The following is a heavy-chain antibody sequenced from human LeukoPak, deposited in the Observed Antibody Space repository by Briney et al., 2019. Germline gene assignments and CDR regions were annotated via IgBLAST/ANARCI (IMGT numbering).Heavy chain of an antibody. CDR1: GFTFSSYA. J-gene: IGHJ6*02. CDR3: ASVVPAAIPGDYYYGMDV. D-gene: IGHD2-2*02. Sequence: GGSLRLSCAASGFTFSSYAMHWVRQAPGKGLEWVAVISYDGSNKYYADSVKGRFTISRDNSKNTLYLQMNSLRAEDTAVYYCASVVPAAIPGDYYYGMDVWGQGTTVTVSS. CDR2: ISYDGSNK. V-gene: IGHV3-30-3*01.